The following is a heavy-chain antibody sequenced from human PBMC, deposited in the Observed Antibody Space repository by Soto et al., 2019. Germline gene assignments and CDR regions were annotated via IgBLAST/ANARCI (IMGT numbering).Heavy chain of an antibody. CDR1: GGSISSGDYY. Sequence: SETLSLTCTVSGGSISSGDYYWSWIRQPPGKGLEWIGYIYYSGSTYYNPSLKSRVTISVDTSKNQFSLKLSSVTAADTAVYYCARGPDLAGQNGFDPWGQGTLVTVSS. CDR2: IYYSGST. CDR3: ARGPDLAGQNGFDP. J-gene: IGHJ5*02. V-gene: IGHV4-30-4*01.